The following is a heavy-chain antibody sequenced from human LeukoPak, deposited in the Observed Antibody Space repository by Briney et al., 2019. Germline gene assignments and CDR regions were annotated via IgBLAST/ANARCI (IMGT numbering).Heavy chain of an antibody. CDR3: ATFMGYGSGSVFDY. Sequence: ASVKVSCKASGYTFTSYGISWVRQAPGQGPEWMGWISAYNGNTNYAQKLQGRVTMTTDTSTSTAYMELRSLRSDDTAVYYCATFMGYGSGSVFDYWGQGTLVTVSS. V-gene: IGHV1-18*01. D-gene: IGHD3-10*01. J-gene: IGHJ4*02. CDR1: GYTFTSYG. CDR2: ISAYNGNT.